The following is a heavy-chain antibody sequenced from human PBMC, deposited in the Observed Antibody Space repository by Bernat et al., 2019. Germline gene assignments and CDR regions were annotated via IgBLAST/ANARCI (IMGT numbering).Heavy chain of an antibody. CDR3: AKGLGGNGNVHYYMDV. J-gene: IGHJ6*03. CDR2: IGNSGSST. D-gene: IGHD1-1*01. Sequence: EVQLLESGGGLVQPGGSLRLSCAASGFTFRSYAMTWVRPAPGKGLDWVSGIGNSGSSTYYAESVKGRFTISKDKSKNTMYLEMNSVRAGDTAVYYCAKGLGGNGNVHYYMDVGGKGTTVTVSS. V-gene: IGHV3-23*01. CDR1: GFTFRSYA.